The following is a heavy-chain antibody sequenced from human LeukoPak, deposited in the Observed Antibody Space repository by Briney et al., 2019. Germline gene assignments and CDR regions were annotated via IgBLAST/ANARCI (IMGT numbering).Heavy chain of an antibody. Sequence: PSETLSLTCTVSGYSISSGYYWGWIRPPPGKGLEWIGSIYHSGSTYYNPSLKSRVTISVDTSKNQFSLKLSSVTAADTAVYYCARDQAANLLNWFDPWGQGTLVTVSS. CDR1: GYSISSGYY. CDR3: ARDQAANLLNWFDP. J-gene: IGHJ5*02. V-gene: IGHV4-38-2*02. D-gene: IGHD2/OR15-2a*01. CDR2: IYHSGST.